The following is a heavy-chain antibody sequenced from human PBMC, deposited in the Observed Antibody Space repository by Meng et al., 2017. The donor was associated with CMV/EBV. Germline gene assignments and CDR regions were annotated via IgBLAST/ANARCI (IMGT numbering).Heavy chain of an antibody. CDR1: GGSFSGYY. Sequence: QVQLQQGGSGLLQPSETLSLTCAVYGGSFSGYYWSWIRQPPGKGLEWIGEINHSGRTNYNPSLKSRVTISVDTSKNQFSLKLSSVTAADTAVYYCARGGNWFDPWGQGTLVTVSS. V-gene: IGHV4-34*01. J-gene: IGHJ5*02. CDR2: INHSGRT. CDR3: ARGGNWFDP.